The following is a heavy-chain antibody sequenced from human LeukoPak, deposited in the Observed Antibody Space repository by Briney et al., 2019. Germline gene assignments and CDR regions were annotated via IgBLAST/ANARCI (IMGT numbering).Heavy chain of an antibody. V-gene: IGHV3-64*01. CDR1: GIIFSNYA. CDR3: ARGRQGAKTRYFDL. CDR2: ISSDGGST. J-gene: IGHJ2*01. D-gene: IGHD1-26*01. Sequence: GGSLRLSCAVSGIIFSNYAMHWVRQGPGKGLECISTISSDGGSTYYANSVKGRFTISRDNSKNTLYLQMGSLRAEDMAVYYCARGRQGAKTRYFDLWGRGTRVTVSS.